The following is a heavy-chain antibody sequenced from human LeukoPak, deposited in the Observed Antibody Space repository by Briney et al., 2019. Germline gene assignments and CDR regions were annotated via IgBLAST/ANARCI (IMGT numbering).Heavy chain of an antibody. CDR3: ARSQLGGFYFDY. V-gene: IGHV1-69*05. J-gene: IGHJ4*02. Sequence: ASVKVSCKASGGTFSSYAISWVRQAPGQGLEWMGGIIPIFGTANYAQKFQGWVTMTRDTSISTAYMELSRLRSDDTAVYYCARSQLGGFYFDYWGQGTLVTVSS. D-gene: IGHD6-25*01. CDR2: IIPIFGTA. CDR1: GGTFSSYA.